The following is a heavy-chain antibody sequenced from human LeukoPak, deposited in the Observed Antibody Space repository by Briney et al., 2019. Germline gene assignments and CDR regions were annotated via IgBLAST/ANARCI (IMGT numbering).Heavy chain of an antibody. Sequence: ASVKVSCKASGYTFTSFGIAWVRQAPGQGLEWVGWISTSSDQRRYAHMLQDRVTMTTDTSTGTAYMELRSLRSDDAGVYYCARDTNWQRDYWGQGTLVTVSS. J-gene: IGHJ4*02. CDR2: ISTSSDQR. V-gene: IGHV1-18*01. D-gene: IGHD6-25*01. CDR1: GYTFTSFG. CDR3: ARDTNWQRDY.